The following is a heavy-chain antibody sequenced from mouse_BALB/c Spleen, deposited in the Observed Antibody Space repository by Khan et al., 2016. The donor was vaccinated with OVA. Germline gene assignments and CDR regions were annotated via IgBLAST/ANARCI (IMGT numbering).Heavy chain of an antibody. D-gene: IGHD1-2*01. CDR3: ARTARIKY. CDR1: GYSITSGYG. V-gene: IGHV3-2*02. Sequence: EVQLQESGPGLVKPSQSLSFTCTVTGYSITSGYGWNWIRQFPGNKLEWMGYISYSGSTNYNPSLKSRIPITRDTSKNQFFLQLNSVTTEDTATYYCARTARIKYWGQGTTLTVSS. CDR2: ISYSGST. J-gene: IGHJ2*01.